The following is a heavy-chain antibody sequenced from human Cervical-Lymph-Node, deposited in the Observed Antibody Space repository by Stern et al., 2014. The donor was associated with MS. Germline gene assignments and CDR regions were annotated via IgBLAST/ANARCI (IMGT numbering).Heavy chain of an antibody. CDR1: GFTFSSYG. CDR3: AKSARVVVTPLVDY. CDR2: IWYDGTNK. V-gene: IGHV3-33*06. J-gene: IGHJ4*02. Sequence: VQLEESGGGVVQPGRSLRLSCAASGFTFSSYGMHWVRQAPGKGLEWVALIWYDGTNKYYTDSVKGRFTISRDNSKNTLYLQMNSLRAEDTAVYYCAKSARVVVTPLVDYWGQGTLVTVSS. D-gene: IGHD2-15*01.